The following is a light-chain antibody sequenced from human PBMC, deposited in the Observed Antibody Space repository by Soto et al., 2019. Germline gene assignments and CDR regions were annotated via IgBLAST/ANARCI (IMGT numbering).Light chain of an antibody. CDR2: AAS. CDR1: HGIYNY. CDR3: QKYNSAPLT. J-gene: IGKJ4*01. V-gene: IGKV1-27*01. Sequence: DIQMTQSPSFLSASVGDRVTITYRASHGIYNYLAWYQQKPGKVPKLLIYAASTLQSGVPSRFSGAGSGTDFTLTISSLQPEDVATYYCQKYNSAPLTFGGGTKVEIK.